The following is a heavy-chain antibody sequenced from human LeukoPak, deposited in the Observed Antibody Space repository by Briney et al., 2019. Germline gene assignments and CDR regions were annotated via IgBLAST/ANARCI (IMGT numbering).Heavy chain of an antibody. CDR2: INPKSGVT. J-gene: IGHJ4*02. CDR3: ARGWGGLYYFDF. CDR1: GYTFSDYF. D-gene: IGHD3-10*01. Sequence: ASVKVSCKASGYTFSDYFVHWVRQAPGQGPEWMGWINPKSGVTKYAQKFQGRVTMVWDTATTTVYMDLSSLTSDDTAVYFCARGWGGLYYFDFWGQGTLVTVSS. V-gene: IGHV1-2*02.